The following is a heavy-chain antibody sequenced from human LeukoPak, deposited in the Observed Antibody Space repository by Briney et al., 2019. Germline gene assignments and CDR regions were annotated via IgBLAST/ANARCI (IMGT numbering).Heavy chain of an antibody. D-gene: IGHD6-6*01. CDR1: GFTFSSYS. V-gene: IGHV3-21*01. CDR3: AREGSSSRRFDY. Sequence: GGSLRLSCAASGFTFSSYSMNWVRQAPGKGLEWVSSISSSSSYIYYADSVKGRFTTSRDNAKNSLYLQMNSLRAEDTAVYYCAREGSSSRRFDYWGQGTLVTVSS. CDR2: ISSSSSYI. J-gene: IGHJ4*02.